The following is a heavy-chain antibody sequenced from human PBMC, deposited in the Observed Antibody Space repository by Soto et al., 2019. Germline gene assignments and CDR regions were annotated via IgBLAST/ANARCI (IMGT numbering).Heavy chain of an antibody. V-gene: IGHV4-34*01. CDR2: INHSGST. J-gene: IGHJ6*02. D-gene: IGHD2-2*02. CDR3: ARVAGIVVVPAAISYYYYGMDV. CDR1: GGSFSGYY. Sequence: LSLTCAVYGGSFSGYYWSWIRQPPGKGLEWIGEINHSGSTNYNPSLKSRVTISVDTSKNQFSLKLSSVTAADTAVYYCARVAGIVVVPAAISYYYYGMDVWGQGTTVTVSS.